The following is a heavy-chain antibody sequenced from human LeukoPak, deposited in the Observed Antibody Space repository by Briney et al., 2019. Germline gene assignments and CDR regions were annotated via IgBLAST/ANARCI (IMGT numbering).Heavy chain of an antibody. Sequence: PGGSLRLSCAASGFTFSNYGMSWIRQAPGKGLEWVSGIGATGADTYFGDSVKGRSTISRDNSKKTLYLQLNSLRAEDTALYYCARGNGIRPRWYFDYWGQGTLVTASS. CDR3: ARGNGIRPRWYFDY. J-gene: IGHJ4*02. D-gene: IGHD1-1*01. V-gene: IGHV3-23*01. CDR1: GFTFSNYG. CDR2: IGATGADT.